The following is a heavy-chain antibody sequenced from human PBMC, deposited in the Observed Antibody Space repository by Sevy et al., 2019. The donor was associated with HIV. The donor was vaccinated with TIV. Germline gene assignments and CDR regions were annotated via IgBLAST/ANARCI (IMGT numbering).Heavy chain of an antibody. CDR2: IRYDGSNK. V-gene: IGHV3-30*02. J-gene: IGHJ5*02. Sequence: GGSLRLSCAASGFTFSSYGMHWVRQAPGKGLEWVAFIRYDGSNKYYADSVKGRFTISRDNSKNTLYLQMNSLRAEDTAVYYCAKDNVLIHWFDPWGQGTLVTVSS. CDR1: GFTFSSYG. CDR3: AKDNVLIHWFDP. D-gene: IGHD2-8*01.